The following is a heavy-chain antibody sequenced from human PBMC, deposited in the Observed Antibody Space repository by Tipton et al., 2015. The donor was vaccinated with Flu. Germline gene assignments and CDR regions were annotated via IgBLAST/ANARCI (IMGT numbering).Heavy chain of an antibody. V-gene: IGHV4-4*07. D-gene: IGHD3-10*01. J-gene: IGHJ4*02. CDR3: ARGSGSGTDVTFYF. CDR1: GGSMSSFY. Sequence: TLSLTCTVSGGSMSSFYWTWIRQPAGKGLEWIGRMYVSGSTKYNPSLKSRVNMSVDTSKNQFSLKLSSVTAADTAVYYCARGSGSGTDVTFYFWGQGALVTVSS. CDR2: MYVSGST.